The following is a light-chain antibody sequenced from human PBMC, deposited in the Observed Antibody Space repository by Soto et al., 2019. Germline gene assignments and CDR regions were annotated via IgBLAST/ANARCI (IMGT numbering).Light chain of an antibody. J-gene: IGKJ4*02. V-gene: IGKV3D-15*01. CDR2: GAS. CDR1: QSVXSD. Sequence: IGVTQSPSTPSVSPGETTRLSCRARQSVXSDVAWYQQKVGQTPRVLXHGASTRANGSAARLSGSGSGTEFTLTISGLQSEDFVTDYCQQYNRGPGTFGGGTKVDI. CDR3: QQYNRGPGT.